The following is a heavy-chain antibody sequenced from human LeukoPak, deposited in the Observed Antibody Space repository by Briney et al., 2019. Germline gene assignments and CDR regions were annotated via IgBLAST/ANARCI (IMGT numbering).Heavy chain of an antibody. V-gene: IGHV4-34*01. Sequence: SETLSLTCAVYGGSFSGYYWSWIRQPPGKGLEWIGEINHSGSTNYNPSLKSRVTISVDTSKNQFSLKLSSVTAADTAVYYCARRGDSSGYADYWGQGTLVTVSS. CDR3: ARRGDSSGYADY. J-gene: IGHJ4*02. D-gene: IGHD3-22*01. CDR2: INHSGST. CDR1: GGSFSGYY.